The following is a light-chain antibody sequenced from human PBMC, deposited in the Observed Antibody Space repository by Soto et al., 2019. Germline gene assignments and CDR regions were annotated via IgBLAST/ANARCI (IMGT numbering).Light chain of an antibody. CDR1: SSHIGAGYD. J-gene: IGLJ3*02. Sequence: QSVLTQPPSVSGAPGQRVTISCTGSSSHIGAGYDVHWYQQLPGTAPKLLIYGNSNRPSGVPDRFSGSKSGTSASLAITGLQAEDEADYYCQSYDISLSVVFGGGTKVTVL. V-gene: IGLV1-40*01. CDR3: QSYDISLSVV. CDR2: GNS.